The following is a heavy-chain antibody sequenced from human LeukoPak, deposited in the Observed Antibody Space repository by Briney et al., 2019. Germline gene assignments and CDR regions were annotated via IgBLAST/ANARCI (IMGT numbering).Heavy chain of an antibody. CDR1: GFTFSSYA. CDR3: AKDQRVLARWFGELFY. Sequence: GGSLRLSCAASGFTFSSYAMHWVRQAPGKGLEWVAVISYDGSNKYYADSVKGRFTISRDNSKNTLYLQMNSLRAEDTAVYYCAKDQRVLARWFGELFYWGQGTLVTVSS. J-gene: IGHJ4*02. D-gene: IGHD3-10*01. V-gene: IGHV3-30-3*01. CDR2: ISYDGSNK.